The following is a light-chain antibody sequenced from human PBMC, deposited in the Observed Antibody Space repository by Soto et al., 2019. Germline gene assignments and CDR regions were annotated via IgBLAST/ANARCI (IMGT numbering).Light chain of an antibody. CDR1: QRVSSN. J-gene: IGKJ1*01. CDR3: QQYNNWPPWT. V-gene: IGKV3-15*01. CDR2: GAS. Sequence: EIIMTQSPATLSVSPVERATLSCMASQRVSSNLAWYQQKPGQPPRLLIYGASTRATGIPARFSGSGSGTEFTLTISSLHSEDFAVYYCQQYNNWPPWTFGQGTKVDIK.